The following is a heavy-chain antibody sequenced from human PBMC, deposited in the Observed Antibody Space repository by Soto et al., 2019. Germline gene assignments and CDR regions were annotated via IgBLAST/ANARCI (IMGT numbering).Heavy chain of an antibody. CDR2: IIPVFGTP. V-gene: IGHV1-69*12. CDR3: ARGEATKIGVTTYDGLDV. CDR1: GGSFSNYG. D-gene: IGHD3-22*01. Sequence: QVQVVQSGAEVKKPGSSVKVSCKASGGSFSNYGISWVRQAPGQGLEWMGGIIPVFGTPHYAQKFQDRVTSTADESTSTGYMEVSSLTSEDTAVDYWARGEATKIGVTTYDGLDVWGQGTTVTVSS. J-gene: IGHJ6*02.